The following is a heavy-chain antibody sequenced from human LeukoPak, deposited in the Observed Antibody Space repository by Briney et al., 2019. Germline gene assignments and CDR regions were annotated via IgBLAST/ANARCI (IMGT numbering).Heavy chain of an antibody. V-gene: IGHV4-31*03. CDR1: GGSISSGGYS. CDR2: IYYSGTT. J-gene: IGHJ4*02. Sequence: PSQTLSLTCTVSGGSISSGGYSWSWIRQHPGKGLEWIGYIYYSGTTYYNPSLKSRVTISVDTSKNQFSLRLSSVTAADTAVYYCASNSGSYSDPFDYWGQGTLVTVSS. CDR3: ASNSGSYSDPFDY. D-gene: IGHD1-26*01.